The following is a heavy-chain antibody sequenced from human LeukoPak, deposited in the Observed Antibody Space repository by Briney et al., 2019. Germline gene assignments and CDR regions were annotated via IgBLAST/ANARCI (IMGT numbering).Heavy chain of an antibody. CDR2: INPNSGGT. Sequence: ASVKVSCKASGYTFTGYYMHWVRQAPGQGLEWMGRINPNSGGTNYAKKFQGRVTMTRDTSISTAYMELSRLRSDDTAVYYCARVRGSGSSKPPFDYWGQGTLVTVSS. J-gene: IGHJ4*02. D-gene: IGHD3-10*01. CDR1: GYTFTGYY. V-gene: IGHV1-2*06. CDR3: ARVRGSGSSKPPFDY.